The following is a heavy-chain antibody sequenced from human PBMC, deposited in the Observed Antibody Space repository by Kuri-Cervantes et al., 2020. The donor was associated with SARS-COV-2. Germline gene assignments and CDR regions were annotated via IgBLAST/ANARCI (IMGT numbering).Heavy chain of an antibody. Sequence: GSLKISCAASGFTFSSYGMHWVRQAPGKGLEWVAFIRYGGSNKYYADSVKGRLTISRDNSKNTLYLQTNSLRAEDTAVYYCARDGDSYIPVLDYWGQGTLVTVSS. CDR2: IRYGGSNK. D-gene: IGHD2-21*02. J-gene: IGHJ4*02. CDR3: ARDGDSYIPVLDY. V-gene: IGHV3-30*02. CDR1: GFTFSSYG.